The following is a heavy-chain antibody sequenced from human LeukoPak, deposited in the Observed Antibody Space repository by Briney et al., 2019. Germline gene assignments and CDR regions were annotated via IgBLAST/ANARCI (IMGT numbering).Heavy chain of an antibody. CDR2: ISSNSDST. V-gene: IGHV3-48*02. CDR3: ARDVDRGDGLSV. Sequence: GGSLRLSCAASGFSFNMYSMNWVRQAPGKGPEWVSYISSNSDSTYYADSVKGRFTISRDNAKNSLYLQMNSLRDEDTALYYCARDVDRGDGLSVWGQGTTVTVSS. J-gene: IGHJ6*02. CDR1: GFSFNMYS. D-gene: IGHD3-10*01.